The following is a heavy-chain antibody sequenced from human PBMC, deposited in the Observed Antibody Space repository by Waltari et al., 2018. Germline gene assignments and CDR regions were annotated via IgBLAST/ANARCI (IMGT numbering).Heavy chain of an antibody. Sequence: QVQLVESGGGVVQPGGSLRLSCAASGFTFSGYGMHWVRQAPGKGLEWAAFIRSDGSTKYHVDSVKGRFTISRDNSNNTLYLQMNSLRAEDTAIYYCAKTYGSSWYMDVWGKGTTVTVS. J-gene: IGHJ6*03. CDR2: IRSDGSTK. CDR1: GFTFSGYG. CDR3: AKTYGSSWYMDV. V-gene: IGHV3-30*02. D-gene: IGHD6-13*01.